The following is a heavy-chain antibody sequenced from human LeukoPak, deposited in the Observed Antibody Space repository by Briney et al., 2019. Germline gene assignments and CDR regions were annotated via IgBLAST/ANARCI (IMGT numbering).Heavy chain of an antibody. CDR3: ARGSVWFGETHY. J-gene: IGHJ4*02. D-gene: IGHD3-10*01. CDR1: GYTFTSYD. V-gene: IGHV1-8*03. Sequence: APVKVSCKASGYTFTSYDINWVRRATGQGLEWMGWMNPNSGNTGYAQKFQGRVAITRNTSISTAYMELSSLRSEDTAVYYCARGSVWFGETHYWGQGTLVTVSS. CDR2: MNPNSGNT.